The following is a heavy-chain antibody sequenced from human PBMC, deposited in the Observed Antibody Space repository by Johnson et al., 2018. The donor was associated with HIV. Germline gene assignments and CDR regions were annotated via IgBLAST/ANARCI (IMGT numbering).Heavy chain of an antibody. V-gene: IGHV3-30*18. CDR2: ISYDGSKK. J-gene: IGHJ3*02. Sequence: QVQLVESGGGVVQPGRSLRLSCAASGFTFSSYVMHWVRQAPGKGLEWVAVISYDGSKKYYPDSVKGRFTISRDNSKNTLYLQMDSLRAEDTAVYYCAKIRTSGTGDAFDMWGQGTMVTVS. D-gene: IGHD1-14*01. CDR3: AKIRTSGTGDAFDM. CDR1: GFTFSSYV.